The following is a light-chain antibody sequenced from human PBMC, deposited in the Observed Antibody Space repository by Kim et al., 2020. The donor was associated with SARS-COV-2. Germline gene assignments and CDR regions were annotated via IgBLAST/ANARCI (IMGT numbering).Light chain of an antibody. CDR2: KAS. Sequence: DIQMTQSPSTLSASVGDRVTITCRASQSISSWLAWYQQKPGKVPKLLIYKASSLESGVPSRFSGSGSGTEFTLTISSLQPDDFATYYCQKYNSYSGPFGQGTKVDIK. CDR1: QSISSW. V-gene: IGKV1-5*03. CDR3: QKYNSYSGP. J-gene: IGKJ1*01.